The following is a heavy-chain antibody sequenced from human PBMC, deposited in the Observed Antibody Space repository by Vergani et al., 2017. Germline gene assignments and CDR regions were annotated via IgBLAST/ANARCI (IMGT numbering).Heavy chain of an antibody. Sequence: QVQLQESGPGLVKPSETLSLTCAVSGYSLSSGYYWGWIRQPPGKGLEWIGSIYHSGSTYYNPSLKSRVTISVDTSKNQFSLKLSSVTAADTAVYYCARKGGSSGRYFDYWGQGTTVTISS. CDR1: GYSLSSGYY. CDR2: IYHSGST. J-gene: IGHJ4*03. V-gene: IGHV4-38-2*01. CDR3: ARKGGSSGRYFDY. D-gene: IGHD6-19*01.